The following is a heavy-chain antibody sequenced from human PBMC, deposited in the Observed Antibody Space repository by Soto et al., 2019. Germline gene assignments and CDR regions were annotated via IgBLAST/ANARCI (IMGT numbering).Heavy chain of an antibody. D-gene: IGHD3-16*01. Sequence: EVQLVQSGAELKKPGESLKISCKGVGYRLDDAWIGGVRQMPGKGMEWMGIIKPGGSDLRYSPSFRGHVTISADAAVNTAYLQWDSLKASDSAIYYCARQISYVCDLWGQGTLVTVSS. CDR3: ARQISYVCDL. J-gene: IGHJ5*02. CDR1: GYRLDDAW. V-gene: IGHV5-51*01. CDR2: IKPGGSDL.